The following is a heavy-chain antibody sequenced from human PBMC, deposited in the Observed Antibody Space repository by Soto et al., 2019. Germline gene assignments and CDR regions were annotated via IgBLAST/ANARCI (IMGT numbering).Heavy chain of an antibody. CDR2: IKGKPAGETI. CDR3: TKIGPVAEELDY. V-gene: IGHV3-15*05. CDR1: GFTFTNVW. J-gene: IGHJ4*02. Sequence: EVQLVESGGRLVKPGESLRLSCAASGFTFTNVWMSWVRHAPGTGLEWVGRIKGKPAGETIDYAAALKGRFTISRDDSTNTLYLPMTSLKTEGTPVYYCTKIGPVAEELDYWGRGPLVTVSS. D-gene: IGHD2-2*01.